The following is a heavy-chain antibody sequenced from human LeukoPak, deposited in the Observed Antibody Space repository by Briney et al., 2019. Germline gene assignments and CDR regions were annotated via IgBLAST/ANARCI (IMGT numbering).Heavy chain of an antibody. CDR2: ICSSSSYI. J-gene: IGHJ6*03. V-gene: IGHV3-21*01. Sequence: GGSLRLSCAASGFTFSSYSMNWVRRAPGKGLEWVSSICSSSSYIYYTDSVKGRFTISRDNAKNSLYLLRNSLRAEDTAVYYCARAGYVGSGNYYYYMDVWGKGTTVTVSS. D-gene: IGHD3-10*01. CDR3: ARAGYVGSGNYYYYMDV. CDR1: GFTFSSYS.